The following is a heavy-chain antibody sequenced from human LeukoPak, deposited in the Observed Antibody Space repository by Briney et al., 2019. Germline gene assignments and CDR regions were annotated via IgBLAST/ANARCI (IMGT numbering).Heavy chain of an antibody. CDR3: ATYGSGNSLSEYFHH. Sequence: PSQTLSLTCTVSGGSISSGVYYWNWIRQHPGKGLEWIGYISYSGTTNYNPSLESRVTISVDTSKNQFSLRLSSMTAADTAIYYCATYGSGNSLSEYFHHWGQGTLVTVSS. CDR1: GGSISSGVYY. D-gene: IGHD3-10*01. V-gene: IGHV4-31*03. J-gene: IGHJ1*01. CDR2: ISYSGTT.